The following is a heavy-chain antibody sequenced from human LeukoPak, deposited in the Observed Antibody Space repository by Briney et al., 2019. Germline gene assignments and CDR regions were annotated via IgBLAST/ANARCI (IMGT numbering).Heavy chain of an antibody. J-gene: IGHJ4*02. D-gene: IGHD1-26*01. CDR3: AKDMEVGATSDGSDY. CDR1: GFTFDDYA. V-gene: IGHV3-9*01. CDR2: ISWNSGSI. Sequence: HPGGSLRLSCAASGFTFDDYAMHWVRHAPGKGLEWVSGISWNSGSIGYADSVKGRFTISRDNAKNSLYLQMNSLRAEDTALYYCAKDMEVGATSDGSDYWGQGTLVTVSS.